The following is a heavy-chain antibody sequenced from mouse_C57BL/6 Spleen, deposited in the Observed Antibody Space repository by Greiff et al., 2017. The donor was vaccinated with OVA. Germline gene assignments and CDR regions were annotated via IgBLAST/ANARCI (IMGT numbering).Heavy chain of an antibody. J-gene: IGHJ2*01. D-gene: IGHD4-1*01. V-gene: IGHV1-69*01. CDR2: IDPSASYT. CDR3: ASWGFDY. CDR1: GYTFTSYW. Sequence: VQLQQPGAELVMPGASVKLSCKASGYTFTSYWMHWVKQRPGQGLEWIGEIDPSASYTNSNHKLNGKSTLTVDKSSSTAYMQLSSLTSEDSAVYYCASWGFDYWGQGTTLTVSS.